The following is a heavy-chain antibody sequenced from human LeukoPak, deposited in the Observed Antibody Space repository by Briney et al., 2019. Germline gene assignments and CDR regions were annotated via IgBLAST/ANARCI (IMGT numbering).Heavy chain of an antibody. CDR2: ISSSSSYI. V-gene: IGHV3-21*01. D-gene: IGHD2-2*01. CDR1: GFTFSSYS. J-gene: IGHJ4*02. CDR3: ASALNADYFDY. Sequence: GGSLRLSCAASGFTFSSYSMNWVRQAPGKGLEWVSSISSSSSYIYYADSVKGRFTISRDNSKNTLYLQMNSLRAEDTAVYYCASALNADYFDYWGQGTLVTVSS.